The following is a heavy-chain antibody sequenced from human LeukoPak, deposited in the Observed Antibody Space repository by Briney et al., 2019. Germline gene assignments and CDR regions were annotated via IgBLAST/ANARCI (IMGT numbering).Heavy chain of an antibody. CDR2: INPSGGST. V-gene: IGHV1-46*01. D-gene: IGHD6-13*01. J-gene: IGHJ4*02. CDR1: GYTFTSYY. Sequence: GASVKVSCKASGYTFTSYYMHWVRQAPGQGLEWMGIINPSGGSTSYAQKFQGRVTMTRDTSTSAVYMELSSLRSEDTAVYYCARENPAAVPFDYWGQGTLVTVSS. CDR3: ARENPAAVPFDY.